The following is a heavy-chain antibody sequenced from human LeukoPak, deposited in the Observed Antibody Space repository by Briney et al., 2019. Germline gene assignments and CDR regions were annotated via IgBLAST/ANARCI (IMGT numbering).Heavy chain of an antibody. V-gene: IGHV1-69*01. D-gene: IGHD3-10*01. CDR1: GGTFSSYA. J-gene: IGHJ4*02. CDR3: ASQLLWFGELLYDY. Sequence: GASVKVSCKASGGTFSSYAISWVRQAPGQGLEWMGGIIPIFGTANYAQKFQGRVTITADESTSTAYMELSSLRSEDTAVYYCASQLLWFGELLYDYWGQGTLVTVSS. CDR2: IIPIFGTA.